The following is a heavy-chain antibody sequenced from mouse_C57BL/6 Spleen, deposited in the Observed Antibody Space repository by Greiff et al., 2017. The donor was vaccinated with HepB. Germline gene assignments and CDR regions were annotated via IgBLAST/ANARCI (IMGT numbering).Heavy chain of an antibody. Sequence: QVQLQQPGAELVMPGASVKLSCKASGYTFTSYWMHWVKQRPGQGLEWIGEIDPYDSYTNYNQKFKGKSTLTVDKSSSTAYMQLSSLTSEDSAVYYCATYYGSSYPYYFDYWGQGTTLTVSS. CDR2: IDPYDSYT. CDR1: GYTFTSYW. CDR3: ATYYGSSYPYYFDY. J-gene: IGHJ2*01. D-gene: IGHD1-1*01. V-gene: IGHV1-69*01.